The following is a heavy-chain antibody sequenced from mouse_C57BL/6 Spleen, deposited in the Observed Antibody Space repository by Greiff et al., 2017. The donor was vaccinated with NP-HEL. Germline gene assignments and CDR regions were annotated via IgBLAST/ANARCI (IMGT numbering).Heavy chain of an antibody. V-gene: IGHV1-59*01. CDR1: GYTFTSYW. CDR2: IDPSDSYT. CDR3: ARRDYGSSSYWYFDV. D-gene: IGHD1-1*01. J-gene: IGHJ1*03. Sequence: QVQLQQSGAELVRPGTSVKLSCKASGYTFTSYWMHWVKQRPGQGLEWIGVIDPSDSYTNYNQKFKGKATLTVDTSSSTAYMQLSSLTSEDSAVYYCARRDYGSSSYWYFDVWGTGTTVTVSS.